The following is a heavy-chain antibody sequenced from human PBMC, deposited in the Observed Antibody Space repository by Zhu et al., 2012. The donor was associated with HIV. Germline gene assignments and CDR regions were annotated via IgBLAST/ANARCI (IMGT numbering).Heavy chain of an antibody. CDR2: INHSGST. D-gene: IGHD6-13*01. CDR3: ARRGRIAAAWRY. CDR1: GGSFSGYY. V-gene: IGHV4-34*01. J-gene: IGHJ4*02. Sequence: QVQLQQWGAGLLKPSETLSLTCAVYGGSFSGYYWSWIRQPPGKGLEWIGEINHSGSTNYNPSLKSRVTISVDTSKNQFSLKLSSVTAADTAVYYCARRGRIAAAWRYWGQGNPGHRLL.